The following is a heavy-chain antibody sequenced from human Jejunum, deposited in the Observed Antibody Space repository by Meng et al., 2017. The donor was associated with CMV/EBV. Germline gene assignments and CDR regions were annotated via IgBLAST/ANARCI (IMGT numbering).Heavy chain of an antibody. CDR1: VFTFRNYS. CDR2: IKEDGSEK. Sequence: SVFTFRNYSLGWVRQAPGKGLEWVANIKEDGSEKYYVDSVKDRFTISRDNAKNSLYLQMNSLRAEDTAVYYCARGSGSTSWRFDPWGQGTPVTVSS. J-gene: IGHJ5*02. V-gene: IGHV3-7*01. D-gene: IGHD2-2*01. CDR3: ARGSGSTSWRFDP.